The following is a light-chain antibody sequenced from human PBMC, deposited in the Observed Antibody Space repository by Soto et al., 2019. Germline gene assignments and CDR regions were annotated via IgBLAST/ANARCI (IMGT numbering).Light chain of an antibody. Sequence: IQLTQSPSSLSASVGDRVTMTCRASQGISNFLAWYKQKPGKAPKLLIYAASTLQSGVPSRFSGSGSGTDFTLTISSLQPEDFATYYCQQLESYPSTFGGGTKVDIK. J-gene: IGKJ4*01. CDR1: QGISNF. CDR3: QQLESYPST. CDR2: AAS. V-gene: IGKV1-9*01.